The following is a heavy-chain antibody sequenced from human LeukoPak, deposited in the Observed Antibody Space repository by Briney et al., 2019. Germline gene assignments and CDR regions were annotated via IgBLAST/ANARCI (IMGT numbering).Heavy chain of an antibody. J-gene: IGHJ3*01. CDR1: GFTFSTYS. V-gene: IGHV3-48*04. Sequence: GGSLRLSCAASGFTFSTYSMNWVRQAPGKGLEWVSYISSSSSTIYYADSVKGRFTISRDNAKNSLYLQMNSLRAEDTAVYYCARDIYCSSTSSYTGAFDFWGQGTMVTVSS. D-gene: IGHD2-2*01. CDR2: ISSSSSTI. CDR3: ARDIYCSSTSSYTGAFDF.